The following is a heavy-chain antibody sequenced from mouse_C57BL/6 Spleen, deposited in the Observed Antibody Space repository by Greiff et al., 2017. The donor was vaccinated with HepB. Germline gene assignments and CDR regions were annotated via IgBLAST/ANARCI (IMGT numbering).Heavy chain of an antibody. CDR2: ISDGGSYT. V-gene: IGHV5-4*03. CDR1: GFTFSSYA. Sequence: EVMLVESGGGLVKPGGSLKLSCAASGFTFSSYAMSWVRQTPEKRLEWVATISDGGSYTYYPDNVKGRFTISRDNAKNNLYLQMSHLKSEDTAMYYCARRSITSYAMDYWGQGTSVTVSS. J-gene: IGHJ4*01. D-gene: IGHD1-1*01. CDR3: ARRSITSYAMDY.